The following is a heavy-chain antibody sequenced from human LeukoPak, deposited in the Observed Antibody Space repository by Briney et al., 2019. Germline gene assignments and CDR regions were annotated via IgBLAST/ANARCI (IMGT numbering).Heavy chain of an antibody. CDR3: ARQVPSANGWFDP. D-gene: IGHD2-2*01. CDR1: GFTLSDYY. CDR2: IGTSSSTM. J-gene: IGHJ5*02. V-gene: IGHV3-11*01. Sequence: GGSLRLSCAASGFTLSDYYLGWIRQAPGKGLEWVSYIGTSSSTMKYADSVKGRFTLFRDNAKNSLYLQMSSLRAEDTAVYCCARQVPSANGWFDPWGQGTLVTVSS.